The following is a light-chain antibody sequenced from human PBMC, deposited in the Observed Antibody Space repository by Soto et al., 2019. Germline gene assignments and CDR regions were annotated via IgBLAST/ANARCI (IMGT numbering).Light chain of an antibody. V-gene: IGKV4-1*01. CDR2: WAS. CDR3: QQYYSTPSIT. CDR1: QSVLYSSNNKNY. J-gene: IGKJ5*01. Sequence: DIVLTHSPDSLAVSLGERATINCKSSQSVLYSSNNKNYLAWYQQKPGQPPKLLIYWASTRESGVPGRFSGSGSGTDFTLTISILQAEDVAVYYCQQYYSTPSITFGQGTRLENK.